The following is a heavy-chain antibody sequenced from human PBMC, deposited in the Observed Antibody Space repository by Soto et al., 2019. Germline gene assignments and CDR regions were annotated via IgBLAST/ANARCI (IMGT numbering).Heavy chain of an antibody. CDR3: ATVFDV. Sequence: DVQLVESGGGLVQPGGSLRVSCAASGFTFRSHRIHWVRQAPGKGLEWVSRIDTDGGGTSYADSVKGRFTISTDNAENTVYLQMIGLRVEDTAVYYCATVFDVWGQGTLVTVSS. V-gene: IGHV3-74*01. CDR1: GFTFRSHR. D-gene: IGHD4-17*01. J-gene: IGHJ4*02. CDR2: IDTDGGGT.